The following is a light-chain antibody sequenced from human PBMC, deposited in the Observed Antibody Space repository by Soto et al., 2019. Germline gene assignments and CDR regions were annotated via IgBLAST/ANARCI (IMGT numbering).Light chain of an antibody. CDR2: DVS. CDR1: SSDVGSYNY. V-gene: IGLV2-14*01. Sequence: QSALTQPASVSGSPGQSITISCTGTSSDVGSYNYVSWYQQYPGKAPKLMIYDVSNRPSGVSYRFSGSKSGNTASLTISGLQSEGEADYYCSSYTTRSTHVVFVGGTKLTLL. J-gene: IGLJ2*01. CDR3: SSYTTRSTHVV.